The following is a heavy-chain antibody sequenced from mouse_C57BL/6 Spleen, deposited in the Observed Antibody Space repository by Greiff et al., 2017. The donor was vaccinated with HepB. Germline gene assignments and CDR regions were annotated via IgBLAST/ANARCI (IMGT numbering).Heavy chain of an antibody. D-gene: IGHD1-1*01. J-gene: IGHJ3*01. CDR1: GYTFTNYW. CDR2: IYPGGGYT. V-gene: IGHV1-63*01. Sequence: QVQLKQSGAELVRPGTSVKMSCKASGYTFTNYWIGWAKQRPGHGLEWIGDIYPGGGYTNYNEKFKGKATLTADKSSSTAYMQFSSLTSEDSAIYYCARRYYGSSSWFAYWGQGTLATVSA. CDR3: ARRYYGSSSWFAY.